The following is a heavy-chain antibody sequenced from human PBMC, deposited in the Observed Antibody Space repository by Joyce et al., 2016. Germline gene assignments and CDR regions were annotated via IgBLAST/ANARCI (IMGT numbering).Heavy chain of an antibody. V-gene: IGHV1-3*01. CDR2: INAGNGNT. CDR3: ARDAPPTYYYDSSGLPDAFDI. Sequence: QVQLVQSGAEVKKPGASVKASCKASGYTFTTYTMHWVRQAPGQRLEWMGWINAGNGNTEYSQKFQGRVTITRDTSASIAYMELSSLRSEDTAVYYCARDAPPTYYYDSSGLPDAFDIWGQGTMVTVSS. CDR1: GYTFTTYT. D-gene: IGHD3-22*01. J-gene: IGHJ3*02.